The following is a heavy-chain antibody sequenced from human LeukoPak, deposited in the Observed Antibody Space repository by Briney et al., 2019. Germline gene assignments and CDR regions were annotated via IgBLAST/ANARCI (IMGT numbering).Heavy chain of an antibody. Sequence: SETLSLTCAVYGGSFSGYYWSWIRQPPGKGLEWIGEINHSGSTNYNPSLKSRVTISVDTSKNQFSLKLISVTAADTAVYYCASFCGGDCRLNWFDPWGQGTLVTVSS. V-gene: IGHV4-34*01. J-gene: IGHJ5*02. D-gene: IGHD2-21*02. CDR2: INHSGST. CDR3: ASFCGGDCRLNWFDP. CDR1: GGSFSGYY.